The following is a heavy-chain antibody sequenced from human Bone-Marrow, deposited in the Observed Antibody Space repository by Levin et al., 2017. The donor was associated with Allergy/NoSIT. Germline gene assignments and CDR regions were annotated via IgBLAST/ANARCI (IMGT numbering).Heavy chain of an antibody. Sequence: GGSLRLSCAASGFTFSSYAMHWVRQAPGKGLEWVAVISYDGSNKYYADSVKGRFTISRDNSKNTLYLQMNSLRAEDTAVYYCAREKGKYYDFWSGFLVQEYHYYGMDVWGQGTTVTVSS. V-gene: IGHV3-30-3*01. D-gene: IGHD3-3*01. CDR2: ISYDGSNK. J-gene: IGHJ6*02. CDR1: GFTFSSYA. CDR3: AREKGKYYDFWSGFLVQEYHYYGMDV.